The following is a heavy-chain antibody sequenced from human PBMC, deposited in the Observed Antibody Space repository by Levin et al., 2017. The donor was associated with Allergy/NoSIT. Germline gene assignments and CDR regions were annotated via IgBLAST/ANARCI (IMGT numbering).Heavy chain of an antibody. J-gene: IGHJ4*02. CDR3: ARGSPYGY. CDR2: ISYSGST. D-gene: IGHD2-8*01. V-gene: IGHV4-39*07. CDR1: GGSISSSSHY. Sequence: SETLSLTCTVSGGSISSSSHYWGWIRQPSGKGLEYIASISYSGSTYYNPFLKSRVSISIDTSTNHFSLKLNSVTAADTAVYYCARGSPYGYWGQGTLVSVSS.